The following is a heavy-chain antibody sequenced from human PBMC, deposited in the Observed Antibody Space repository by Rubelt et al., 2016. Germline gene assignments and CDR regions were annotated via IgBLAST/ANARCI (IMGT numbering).Heavy chain of an antibody. D-gene: IGHD5-18*01. V-gene: IGHV1-8*02. Sequence: QVQLVQSGAEVKKPGASVKVSCKASGYTFTSYGISWVRQAPGQGLEWMGWMNPNSGNTGCAQKFQGRVTMTRNTSISTAYMELSSLRSEDTAVYYCAKRGYSYGELDYWGQGTLVTVSS. CDR3: AKRGYSYGELDY. CDR1: GYTFTSYG. CDR2: MNPNSGNT. J-gene: IGHJ4*02.